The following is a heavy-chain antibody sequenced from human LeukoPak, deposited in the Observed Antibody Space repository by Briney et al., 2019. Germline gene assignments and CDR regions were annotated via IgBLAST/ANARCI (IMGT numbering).Heavy chain of an antibody. Sequence: SETLSLTCTVSDVSISNYYWTWIRQPAGKGLEWIGRLYIGRETDYNPSLKSRVTMSVDTSNSQFSLGLTSVTAADTATYYCARESRVLIGDGYYLDSWGPGTLITVSS. D-gene: IGHD3-3*01. J-gene: IGHJ4*02. CDR3: ARESRVLIGDGYYLDS. CDR1: DVSISNYY. CDR2: LYIGRET. V-gene: IGHV4-4*07.